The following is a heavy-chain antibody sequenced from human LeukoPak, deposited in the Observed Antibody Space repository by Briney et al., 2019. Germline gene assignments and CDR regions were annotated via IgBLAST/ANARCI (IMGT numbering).Heavy chain of an antibody. CDR1: GIIFSDYY. CDR2: ISSSGSSM. Sequence: PGGSLRLSCAASGIIFSDYYMSWIRQAPGKGLEWISYISSSGSSMYYADSVEGRLTISRDNAKNSLYVQMNSLRVEDTAVYYCATVGVGNSFEFDYWGQGTVVTVSS. V-gene: IGHV3-11*04. J-gene: IGHJ4*02. D-gene: IGHD3-10*01. CDR3: ATVGVGNSFEFDY.